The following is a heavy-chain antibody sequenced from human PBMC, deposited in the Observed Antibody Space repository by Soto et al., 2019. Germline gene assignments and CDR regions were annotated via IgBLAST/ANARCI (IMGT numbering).Heavy chain of an antibody. CDR1: GFSFRTYG. CDR3: ARDDAFANENAFDL. D-gene: IGHD1-1*01. Sequence: QVQLVESGGGLVQPGTSLRLSCAVSGFSFRTYGFHWVRQPPGKGLQWVAVISPKGHSDSVEGRFTISRDNSKDTLYLQMNNLRPEDTAVYYCARDDAFANENAFDLWGQGTKVTVSS. J-gene: IGHJ3*01. V-gene: IGHV3-33*01. CDR2: ISPK.